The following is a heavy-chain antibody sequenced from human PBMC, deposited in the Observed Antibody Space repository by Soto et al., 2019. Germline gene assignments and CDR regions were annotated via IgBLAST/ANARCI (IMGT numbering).Heavy chain of an antibody. CDR2: ISWNSGSI. CDR3: AKGLKGVSSSYYYYGIDV. Sequence: GGSLRLSCAASGFTFDDYAMHWVRQAPGKGLEWVSGISWNSGSIGYADSVKGRFTISRDNAKNSLYLQMNSLRAEDTALYYCAKGLKGVSSSYYYYGIDVWGQGTTVTVSS. D-gene: IGHD6-6*01. CDR1: GFTFDDYA. V-gene: IGHV3-9*01. J-gene: IGHJ6*02.